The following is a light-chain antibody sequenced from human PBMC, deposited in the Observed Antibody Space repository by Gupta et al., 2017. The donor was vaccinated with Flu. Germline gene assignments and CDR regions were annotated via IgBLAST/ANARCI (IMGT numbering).Light chain of an antibody. V-gene: IGKV2-30*01. J-gene: IGKJ4*02. Sequence: DVVMTQSPLSLLVTLGQPASISCRSRQGLVYSAGNTYLHWCQQRPGQSPRRLIYLGSHREAGVPDRLSGSGSGADFRLKISRVEAEDDGVDYCRQGAEWAWAFGEGTKVEIK. CDR3: RQGAEWAWA. CDR2: LGS. CDR1: QGLVYSAGNTY.